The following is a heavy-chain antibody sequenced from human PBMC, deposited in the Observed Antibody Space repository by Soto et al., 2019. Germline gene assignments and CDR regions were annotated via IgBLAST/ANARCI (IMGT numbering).Heavy chain of an antibody. CDR2: ISGSGGST. CDR3: AKAVYCDFWSDPNKYFDY. Sequence: GGSLRLSCAASGFTFSSYAMSWVRQAPGKGLEWVSAISGSGGSTYYADSVKGRFTISRDNSKNTLYLQMNSLRAEDTAVYYCAKAVYCDFWSDPNKYFDYWGQGTLVTVSS. D-gene: IGHD3-3*01. CDR1: GFTFSSYA. J-gene: IGHJ4*02. V-gene: IGHV3-23*01.